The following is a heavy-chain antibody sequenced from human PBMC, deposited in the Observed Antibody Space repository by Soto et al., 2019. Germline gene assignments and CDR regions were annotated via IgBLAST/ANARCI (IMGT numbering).Heavy chain of an antibody. CDR1: GGTFNTYA. D-gene: IGHD3-10*01. J-gene: IGHJ4*02. Sequence: QVQLVQSGAEMKKPGSSVKVSCQSSGGTFNTYAMNWVRQAPGQGPEWMGDISPMFGAANYAPKFQGRGTITADESTGTSYMQVSSLTSEDTALYFWAREVQVHTPAFVYWGQGTLVTVSS. CDR2: ISPMFGAA. V-gene: IGHV1-69*19. CDR3: AREVQVHTPAFVY.